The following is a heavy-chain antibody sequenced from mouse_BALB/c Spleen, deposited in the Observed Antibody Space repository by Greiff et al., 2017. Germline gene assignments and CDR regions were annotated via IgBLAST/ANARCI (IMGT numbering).Heavy chain of an antibody. D-gene: IGHD2-4*01. CDR3: HYDYDERGYFDY. J-gene: IGHJ2*01. CDR2: IYPGNSDT. CDR1: GYSFTSYW. Sequence: VQLQQSGTVLARPGASVKMSCKASGYSFTSYWMHWVKQRPGQGLEWIGAIYPGNSDTSYNQKFKGKAKLTAVTSASTAYMELSSLTNEDSAVYYCHYDYDERGYFDYWGQGTTLTVSS. V-gene: IGHV1-5*01.